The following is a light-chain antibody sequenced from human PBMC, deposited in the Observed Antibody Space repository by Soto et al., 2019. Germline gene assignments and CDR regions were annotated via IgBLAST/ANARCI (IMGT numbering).Light chain of an antibody. CDR3: QQYYDWPPK. CDR1: QSISSS. Sequence: EIVMTQSPATLSVSPGERATLSCRASQSISSSLAWYQQKPGQAPRLLIHGASTRATSNPGRFSGSGSGAELTLTISSLQSEDFALYYCQQYYDWPPKFRQSTQVDI. J-gene: IGKJ1*01. CDR2: GAS. V-gene: IGKV3-15*01.